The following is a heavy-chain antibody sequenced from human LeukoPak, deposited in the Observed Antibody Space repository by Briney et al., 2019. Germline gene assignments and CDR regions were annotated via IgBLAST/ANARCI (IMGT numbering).Heavy chain of an antibody. CDR3: ARGGFGAMALNWYDP. Sequence: ASVKVSCKASGYTFTSYAMNWVRQAPGQGLEWMRWINTNTGNPTYAQGFTGRFVFSLDTSVSTAYLQISSLKAEDTAVYYCARGGFGAMALNWYDPWGQGTLVTVSS. V-gene: IGHV7-4-1*02. CDR2: INTNTGNP. D-gene: IGHD5-18*01. CDR1: GYTFTSYA. J-gene: IGHJ5*02.